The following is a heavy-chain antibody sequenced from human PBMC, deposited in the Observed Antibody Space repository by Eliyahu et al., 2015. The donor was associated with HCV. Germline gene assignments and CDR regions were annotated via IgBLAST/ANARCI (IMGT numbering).Heavy chain of an antibody. CDR2: MHQIGST. Sequence: VQLKESGPGLVNPGXTLSXPCSVSGASLDXXGXYWSWVRXRPGEGLEFLAFMHQIGSTYYNPSLKSRLTMSMDTSDNHFSLNLKSMTASDTAFYFCAGYPIIDVATAGSTFGFDVWGQGTTVSVSS. CDR3: AGYPIIDVATAGSTFGFDV. J-gene: IGHJ3*01. D-gene: IGHD2-15*01. CDR1: GASLDXXGXY. V-gene: IGHV4-31*02.